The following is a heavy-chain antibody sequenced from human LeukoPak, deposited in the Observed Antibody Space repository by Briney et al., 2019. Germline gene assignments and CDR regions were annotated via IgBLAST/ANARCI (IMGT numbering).Heavy chain of an antibody. J-gene: IGHJ3*02. V-gene: IGHV6-1*01. D-gene: IGHD3-10*01. CDR2: TYGRSKGYN. CDR3: ARDQLGNYGSGSYKSFDM. CDR1: GDIVSSNSAA. Sequence: SQTLSLTCAISGDIVSSNSAAWNWSTHSPSRGVEWLGSTYGRSKGYNAYAVSVKSRVTNNPDTSKNQFSLQLTAVNPEDTAVYYCARDQLGNYGSGSYKSFDMGGQATMATVSS.